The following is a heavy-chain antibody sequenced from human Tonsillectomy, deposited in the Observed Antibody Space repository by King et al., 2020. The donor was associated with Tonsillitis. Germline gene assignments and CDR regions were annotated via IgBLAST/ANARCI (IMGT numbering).Heavy chain of an antibody. V-gene: IGHV3-21*01. CDR3: VRGPPSPDY. CDR2: ISSSSGSM. J-gene: IGHJ4*02. D-gene: IGHD2-2*01. Sequence: VQLVESGGGLVKPGGSLRLSCAASGFTFSIYNMNWVRQAPGKGLEWVSSISSSSGSMYYADSVKGRFTISRDNAKNSLYLQMNSLRAEDTAVYYCVRGPPSPDYWGQGTLVTASS. CDR1: GFTFSIYN.